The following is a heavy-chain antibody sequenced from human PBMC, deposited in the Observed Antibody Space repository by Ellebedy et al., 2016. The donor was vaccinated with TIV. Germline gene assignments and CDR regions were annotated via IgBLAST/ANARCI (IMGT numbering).Heavy chain of an antibody. CDR2: IYYSGST. CDR3: ARESWFGELNLDYFDY. Sequence: MPSETLSLTCTVSGGSISSYYWSWIRQPPGKGLEWIGYIYYSGSTNYNPSLKSRVTISVDTSKNQFSLKLSSVTAADTAVYYCARESWFGELNLDYFDYWGQGTLVTVSS. D-gene: IGHD3-10*01. CDR1: GGSISSYY. J-gene: IGHJ4*02. V-gene: IGHV4-59*12.